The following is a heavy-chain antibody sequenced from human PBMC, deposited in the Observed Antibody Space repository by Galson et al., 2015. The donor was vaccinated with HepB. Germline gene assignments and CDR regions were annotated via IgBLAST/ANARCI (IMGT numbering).Heavy chain of an antibody. CDR1: GFTFSSYA. Sequence: SLRLSCAASGFTFSSYAMHWVRQAPGKGLEWVAVISYDGSNKYYADSVKGRFTISRDNSKNTLYLQMNSLRAEDTAVYYCARDYDFWSGYYVGAFDIWGLGTMVTVSS. D-gene: IGHD3-3*01. CDR2: ISYDGSNK. CDR3: ARDYDFWSGYYVGAFDI. J-gene: IGHJ3*02. V-gene: IGHV3-30*04.